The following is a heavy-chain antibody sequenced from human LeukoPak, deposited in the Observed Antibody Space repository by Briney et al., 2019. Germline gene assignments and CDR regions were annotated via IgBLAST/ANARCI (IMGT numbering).Heavy chain of an antibody. CDR2: ISGSGGNT. V-gene: IGHV3-23*01. CDR3: AKSDRFRGHCSSTSCYGWYFDL. CDR1: GFTFSSYA. J-gene: IGHJ2*01. Sequence: GGSLRLSCAASGFTFSSYAMSWVRQAPGKGLEWVSAISGSGGNTYDADSVKGRFTISRDNSKNTLYLQMNSLRVEDTAVYYCAKSDRFRGHCSSTSCYGWYFDLWGRGTLVTVSS. D-gene: IGHD2-2*01.